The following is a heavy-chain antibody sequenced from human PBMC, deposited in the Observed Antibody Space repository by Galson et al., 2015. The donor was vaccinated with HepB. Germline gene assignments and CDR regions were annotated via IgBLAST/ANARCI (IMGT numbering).Heavy chain of an antibody. V-gene: IGHV3-23*01. Sequence: SLRLSCAASGFTFSHYAMTWVRQAPGKGLEWVSCITGSDGRTYYTDSVRGRFTISRDNSKNTLYLQMTSLRPEDTGLYYCAKDGDWFGVFQDWGQGTLVTVSS. CDR3: AKDGDWFGVFQD. CDR1: GFTFSHYA. D-gene: IGHD3-10*01. J-gene: IGHJ4*02. CDR2: ITGSDGRT.